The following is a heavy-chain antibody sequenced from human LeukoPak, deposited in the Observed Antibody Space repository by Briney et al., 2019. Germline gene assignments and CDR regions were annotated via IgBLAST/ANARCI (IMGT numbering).Heavy chain of an antibody. CDR1: GFTFSSYS. CDR2: ISSSSSTI. J-gene: IGHJ4*02. CDR3: ASALTYYYDSGGYPVDY. V-gene: IGHV3-48*02. Sequence: GGSLRLSCAASGFTFSSYSMNWVRQAPGKGLEWVSYISSSSSTIYYADSVKGRFTISRDNAKNSLYLQMNSLRDEDTAVYYCASALTYYYDSGGYPVDYWGQGTLVTVSS. D-gene: IGHD3-22*01.